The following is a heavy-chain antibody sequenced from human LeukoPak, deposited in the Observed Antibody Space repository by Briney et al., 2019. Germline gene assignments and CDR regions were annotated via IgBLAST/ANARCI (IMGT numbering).Heavy chain of an antibody. D-gene: IGHD2/OR15-2a*01. V-gene: IGHV3-11*04. Sequence: NSGGSLRLSCAASGFTFSDYYMSWIRQAPGKGLEWVSYISSSGSTIYYADSVKGRFTISRDNAKNSLYLQMNSLRAEDTAVYYCAKDTSDFSPFYFDYWGQGTLVTVSS. CDR1: GFTFSDYY. CDR2: ISSSGSTI. J-gene: IGHJ4*02. CDR3: AKDTSDFSPFYFDY.